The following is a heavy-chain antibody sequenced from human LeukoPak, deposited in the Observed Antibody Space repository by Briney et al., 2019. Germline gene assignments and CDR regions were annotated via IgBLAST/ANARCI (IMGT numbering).Heavy chain of an antibody. D-gene: IGHD6-19*01. J-gene: IGHJ1*01. V-gene: IGHV3-30*02. Sequence: GGSLRLSCAASGFTFSSYGMHWVRQAPGKGLEWVAFIRYDGSNKYYADSVKGRFAISRDNSKNMLYLQMNSLRPEDTAVFYCARGGKIALAGTRSPQYFQHWGQGTLVTVSS. CDR2: IRYDGSNK. CDR1: GFTFSSYG. CDR3: ARGGKIALAGTRSPQYFQH.